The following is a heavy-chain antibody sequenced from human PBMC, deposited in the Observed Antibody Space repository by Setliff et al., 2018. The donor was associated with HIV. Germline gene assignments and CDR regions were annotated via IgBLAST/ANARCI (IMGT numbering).Heavy chain of an antibody. CDR3: ARVRGHCTGGGCYSDYYGMDV. CDR2: INPNSGGT. CDR1: GYTFSDYY. J-gene: IGHJ6*02. Sequence: ASVKVSCRASGYTFSDYYMHWVRQAPGQGLEWMGWINPNSGGTKSAQKFQGRVTMTWDTSISTYYMEVTRLKSDDTAVYYCARVRGHCTGGGCYSDYYGMDVWGQGTTVTVSS. V-gene: IGHV1-2*02. D-gene: IGHD2-8*02.